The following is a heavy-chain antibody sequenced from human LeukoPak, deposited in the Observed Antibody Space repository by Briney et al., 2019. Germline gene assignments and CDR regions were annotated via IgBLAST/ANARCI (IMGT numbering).Heavy chain of an antibody. Sequence: GGSLRLSCAASGFTFSSNYMSWVRQAPGKGLEWVSAISGSGGSTYYADSVRGRFTISRDNSKNTLYLQMNGLRAEDTAVYYCFESGSYAFDIWGQGTMVTVSS. CDR3: FESGSYAFDI. J-gene: IGHJ3*02. V-gene: IGHV3-23*01. D-gene: IGHD1-26*01. CDR1: GFTFSSNY. CDR2: ISGSGGST.